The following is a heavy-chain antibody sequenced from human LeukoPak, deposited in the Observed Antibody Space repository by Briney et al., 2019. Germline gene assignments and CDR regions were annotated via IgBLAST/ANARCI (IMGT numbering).Heavy chain of an antibody. CDR3: AKGSDPYGSGSYYSNFDY. V-gene: IGHV3-9*03. CDR1: GFTFDDYA. Sequence: PGGSLRLSCAASGFTFDDYAMHWVRQAPGKGLEWVSGISWNSGSIGYADSVKGRFTISRDNAKNSLYLQMNSLRAEDMALYYCAKGSDPYGSGSYYSNFDYWGQGTLVTVSS. J-gene: IGHJ4*02. CDR2: ISWNSGSI. D-gene: IGHD3-10*01.